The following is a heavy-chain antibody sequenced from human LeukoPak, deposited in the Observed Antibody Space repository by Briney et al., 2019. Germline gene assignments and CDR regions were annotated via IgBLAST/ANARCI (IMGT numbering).Heavy chain of an antibody. Sequence: GGSLRLSCVASEFTFGDHYMSWIRQAPGRGLECISYISTSGSTIYYADSVKGRFTISRDNAKNSLYLQMNSLRAEDTAVYYCARQQVGATDGPLDYWGQGTLVTVSS. V-gene: IGHV3-11*04. CDR3: ARQQVGATDGPLDY. CDR2: ISTSGSTI. D-gene: IGHD1-26*01. J-gene: IGHJ4*02. CDR1: EFTFGDHY.